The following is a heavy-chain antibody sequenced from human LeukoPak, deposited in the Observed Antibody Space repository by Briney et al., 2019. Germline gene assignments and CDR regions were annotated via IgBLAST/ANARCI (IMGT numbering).Heavy chain of an antibody. J-gene: IGHJ4*02. V-gene: IGHV3-23*01. CDR1: GFAFNNYA. CDR3: AKTQWKVGATDYFDY. D-gene: IGHD1-26*01. CDR2: INDNGGQR. Sequence: GGSLRLSCAASGFAFNNYAMTWVRQAPGKGLEWVSNINDNGGQRHYADSAKGRFTISRDNSKNTLFLQMDGLRAEDTAVYYCAKTQWKVGATDYFDYWGQGILVTVSS.